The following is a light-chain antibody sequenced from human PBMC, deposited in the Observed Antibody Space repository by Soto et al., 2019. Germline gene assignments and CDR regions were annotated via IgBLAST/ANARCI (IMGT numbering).Light chain of an antibody. V-gene: IGKV3-11*01. CDR3: QQYGNSPRT. Sequence: EIVLTQSPATLSLSPGERATLSCRASQSVSSYLAWYQQKPGQAPRLLIYDASNRATDIPDRFSGSGSGTDFTLVISRVGPEDSAVYYCQQYGNSPRTFGQGTKVDIK. CDR2: DAS. CDR1: QSVSSY. J-gene: IGKJ1*01.